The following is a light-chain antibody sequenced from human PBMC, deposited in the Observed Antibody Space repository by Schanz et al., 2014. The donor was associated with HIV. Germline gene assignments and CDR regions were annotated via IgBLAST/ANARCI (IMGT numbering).Light chain of an antibody. CDR3: QQYGSSSPWT. J-gene: IGKJ1*01. CDR2: GAS. V-gene: IGKV3-20*01. CDR1: QSVTSD. Sequence: EIVLTQSPGSLSLSPGEGLTLSCRASQSVTSDLAWYQQKPGQAPRLLISGASSRATGIPDRFSGSGSGTDFTLTISRLEPEDFAVYYCQQYGSSSPWTFGQGTKVEIK.